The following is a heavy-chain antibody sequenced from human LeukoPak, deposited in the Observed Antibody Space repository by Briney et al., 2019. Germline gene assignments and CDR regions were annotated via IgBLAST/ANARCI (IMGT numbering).Heavy chain of an antibody. CDR1: GGSFSGYY. D-gene: IGHD3-10*01. CDR2: INHSGST. V-gene: IGHV4-34*01. CDR3: ARGSSGIFDY. Sequence: SETLSLTCAVYGGSFSGYYWSWIRQPPGKGLEWIGEINHSGSTNYNPSLKSRVTISVDTSKNQFSLKLSSVTAAETAVYYCARGSSGIFDYWGQETLVTVSS. J-gene: IGHJ4*02.